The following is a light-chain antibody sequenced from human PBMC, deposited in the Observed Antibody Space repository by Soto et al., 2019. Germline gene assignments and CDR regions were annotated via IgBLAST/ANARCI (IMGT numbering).Light chain of an antibody. V-gene: IGLV1-51*01. CDR2: ATN. CDR3: GTWDTRLSVVV. CDR1: GSNIGKND. Sequence: QSVLTQPPSVSAAPGQKVTISCSGSGSNIGKNDVSWYLQLPVAAPKLLIYATNKRPSGIPDRFSGSKSGTSATLGITGLQTGDEADYFCGTWDTRLSVVVFGGGTKVTVL. J-gene: IGLJ2*01.